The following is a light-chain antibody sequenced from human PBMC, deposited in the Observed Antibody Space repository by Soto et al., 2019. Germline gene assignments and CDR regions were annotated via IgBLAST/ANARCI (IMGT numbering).Light chain of an antibody. V-gene: IGLV3-25*02. CDR2: KDS. J-gene: IGLJ1*01. Sequence: SSELTQPPSVSVSTGQTARITCSGDALPKQYAYWYQQKPGQAPVLVIYKDSERPSGIPERFSGSSSGTTVTLTISGVQAEDEADYYCQSADSSGTYVFGTGTKGTVL. CDR3: QSADSSGTYV. CDR1: ALPKQY.